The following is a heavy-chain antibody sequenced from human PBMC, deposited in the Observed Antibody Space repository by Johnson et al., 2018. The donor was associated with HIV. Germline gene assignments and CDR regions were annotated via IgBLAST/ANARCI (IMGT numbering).Heavy chain of an antibody. J-gene: IGHJ3*02. CDR1: GFTVSSNY. Sequence: EVQLVESGGGVVQPGRSLRLSCAASGFTVSSNYMSWVRQAPGKGLEWVSVIYSGGSTYYADSVKGRFTISRDNSKNTLYLQMNSLRAEDTAVFYCARASLARGGKIRACDIWGQGTMVTVSS. CDR3: ARASLARGGKIRACDI. D-gene: IGHD4-23*01. CDR2: IYSGGST. V-gene: IGHV3-66*01.